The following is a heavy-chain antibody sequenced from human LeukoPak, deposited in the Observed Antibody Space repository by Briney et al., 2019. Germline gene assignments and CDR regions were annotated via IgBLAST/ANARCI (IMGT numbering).Heavy chain of an antibody. CDR1: GFTFSSDA. J-gene: IGHJ4*02. V-gene: IGHV3-23*01. CDR3: AKDKKPSAFFDY. CDR2: ISGIVGSP. Sequence: GGSLRLSCAASGFTFSSDAMSWVRQAPGKGLECHSAISGIVGSPYYADSVKGRFTISRDNSKNTLYLQMNSLRAEDTAVYYCAKDKKPSAFFDYWGQGTLVTVSS.